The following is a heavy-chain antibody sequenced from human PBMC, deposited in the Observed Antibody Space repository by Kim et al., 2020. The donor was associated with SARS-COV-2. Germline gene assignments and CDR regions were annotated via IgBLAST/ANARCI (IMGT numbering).Heavy chain of an antibody. V-gene: IGHV4-4*02. J-gene: IGHJ4*02. D-gene: IGHD3-3*01. CDR1: GGSISSSNW. CDR2: IYHSGST. Sequence: SETLSLTCAVSGGSISSSNWWSWVRQPPGKGLEWIGEIYHSGSTNYNPSLKSRVIISVDKSKNQFSLKLSSVTAADTAVYYCARSITIFGVVITFDYWGQGTLVTVSS. CDR3: ARSITIFGVVITFDY.